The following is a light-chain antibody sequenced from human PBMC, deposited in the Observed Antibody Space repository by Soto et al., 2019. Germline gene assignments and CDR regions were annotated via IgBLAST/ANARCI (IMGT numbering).Light chain of an antibody. CDR2: AAS. V-gene: IGKV1-9*01. CDR1: QGSSSY. J-gene: IGKJ1*01. CDR3: QQYDSYSWT. Sequence: IQFTHSPSXXSXXXXAXXXFXXRASQGSSSYLVWYQQKPGKAPKNLIYAASTLQSGVPSRFSGSGSGTDFTLTISSLQPEDSATYYCQQYDSYSWTFGQGTKVDIK.